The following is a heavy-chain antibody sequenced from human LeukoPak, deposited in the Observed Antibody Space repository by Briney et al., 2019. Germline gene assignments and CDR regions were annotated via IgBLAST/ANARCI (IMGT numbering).Heavy chain of an antibody. Sequence: PPGGSLRLSCAASGFTFSSYGMHWVRQAPGKGLEWVAVISYDGSNKYYADSVKGRFTISRDNSKNTLYLQMNSLRAEDTAVYYCAKDMAMYSSGWHPPYDYWGQGTLVTVSS. J-gene: IGHJ4*02. D-gene: IGHD6-19*01. CDR2: ISYDGSNK. CDR1: GFTFSSYG. CDR3: AKDMAMYSSGWHPPYDY. V-gene: IGHV3-30*18.